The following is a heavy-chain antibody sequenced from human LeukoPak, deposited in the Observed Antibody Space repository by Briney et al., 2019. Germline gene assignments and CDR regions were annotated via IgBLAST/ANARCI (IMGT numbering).Heavy chain of an antibody. V-gene: IGHV3-21*01. Sequence: GGSLRLSCAASGFTFSSYSMNWVRQAPGKGLEWVSSISSSSSYIYYADSVKGRFTISRDNAKNSLYLQMNSLRAEDTAVYYCARDQAVVATPSTYYFDYWGQGTLVTVSS. J-gene: IGHJ4*02. CDR2: ISSSSSYI. CDR3: ARDQAVVATPSTYYFDY. D-gene: IGHD1-26*01. CDR1: GFTFSSYS.